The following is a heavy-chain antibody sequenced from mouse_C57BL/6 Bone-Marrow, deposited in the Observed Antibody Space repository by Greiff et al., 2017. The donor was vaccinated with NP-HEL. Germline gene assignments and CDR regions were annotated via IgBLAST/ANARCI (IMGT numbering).Heavy chain of an antibody. CDR1: GYTFTSSW. Sequence: VQLQQSGAELAKPGASVKLSCKASGYTFTSSWMHWVNQRPGQGLEWIGYINPSSGYTKYNQKFKDKATLTEDKSSSTAYMQLSSLTYEDSAVYYCARYRASTGTRAMDYWGQGTSVTVSS. CDR2: INPSSGYT. D-gene: IGHD4-1*02. CDR3: ARYRASTGTRAMDY. V-gene: IGHV1-7*01. J-gene: IGHJ4*01.